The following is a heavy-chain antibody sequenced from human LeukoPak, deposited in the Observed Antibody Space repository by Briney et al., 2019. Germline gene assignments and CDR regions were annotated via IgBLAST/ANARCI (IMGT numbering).Heavy chain of an antibody. V-gene: IGHV1-69*06. CDR2: IIPIFGTA. CDR3: ARADTAMVTFDY. D-gene: IGHD5-18*01. J-gene: IGHJ4*02. Sequence: SVKVSCKASGGTFTTYVISWVRQAPGQGLEWMGGIIPIFGTAKYAQKFQGRVTITADKSTSTAYMELSGLRSDDTAVYYCARADTAMVTFDYWGQGTLVTVSS. CDR1: GGTFTTYV.